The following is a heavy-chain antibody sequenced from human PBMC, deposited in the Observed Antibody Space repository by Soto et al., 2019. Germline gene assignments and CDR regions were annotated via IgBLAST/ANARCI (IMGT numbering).Heavy chain of an antibody. V-gene: IGHV3-30-3*02. D-gene: IGHD6-19*01. CDR2: ISYDEIDK. J-gene: IGHJ4*02. CDR3: GKGGWRTPSDY. Sequence: PGGSLRLSCAASGFTFSHYAMHWVRQAPGQGLEWVSVISYDEIDKYYADSVKGRFTISRDNSKNTLYLQMNSLKTEDTAVYYCGKGGWRTPSDYWGQGTLVTVSS. CDR1: GFTFSHYA.